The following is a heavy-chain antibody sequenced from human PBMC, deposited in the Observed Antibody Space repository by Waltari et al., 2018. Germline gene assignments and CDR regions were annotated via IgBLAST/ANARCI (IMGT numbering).Heavy chain of an antibody. V-gene: IGHV5-51*03. CDR2: IYPGDSDT. CDR1: GYSFTSYW. J-gene: IGHJ4*02. D-gene: IGHD3-22*01. CDR3: ARESFRDYYDSSGYYYPTPY. Sequence: EVQLVQSGAEVNKPGESLKISCKGSGYSFTSYWIGWVCQMPGKGLGWMGIIYPGDSDTRYSPSFQGQVTISADKSISTAYLQWSSLKASDTAMYYCARESFRDYYDSSGYYYPTPYWGQGTLVTVSS.